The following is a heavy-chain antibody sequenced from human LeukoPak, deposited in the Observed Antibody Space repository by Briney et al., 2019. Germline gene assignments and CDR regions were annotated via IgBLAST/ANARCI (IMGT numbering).Heavy chain of an antibody. CDR1: GFTFSSYA. CDR2: ISNNGGST. CDR3: ARYRAAVGFDY. V-gene: IGHV3-64*01. Sequence: GGSLRLSCAASGFTFSSYAMHWVRQAPGKGLEYVSAISNNGGSTYYANSMKGRFTISRDNSKNTLYLQMGSLRAEDMAVYYCARYRAAVGFDYWGQGTLVTVSS. D-gene: IGHD6-13*01. J-gene: IGHJ4*02.